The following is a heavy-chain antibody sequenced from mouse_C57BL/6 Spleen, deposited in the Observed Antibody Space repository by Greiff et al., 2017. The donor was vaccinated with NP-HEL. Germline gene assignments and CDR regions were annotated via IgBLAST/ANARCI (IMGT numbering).Heavy chain of an antibody. CDR1: GYTFTSYW. CDR2: IYPSDSET. D-gene: IGHD4-1*01. J-gene: IGHJ3*01. Sequence: QVQLQQPGAELVRPGSSVKLSCKASGYTFTSYWMDWVKQRPGQGLEWIGNIYPSDSETHYNQKFKDKATLTVDKSSSTAYMQLSSLTSEDSAVYYCDRNWDGGAWFAYWGQGTLVTVSA. V-gene: IGHV1-61*01. CDR3: DRNWDGGAWFAY.